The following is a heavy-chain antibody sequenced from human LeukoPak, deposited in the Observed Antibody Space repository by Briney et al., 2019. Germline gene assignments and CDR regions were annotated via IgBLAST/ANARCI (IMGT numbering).Heavy chain of an antibody. D-gene: IGHD1-1*01. Sequence: GGSLRLSCAASGVTVSSNYMSWVRQAPGKGLEWASVIYSGGTTYYADSVKGRFTVSRDNSKNTLYLQVNSLRAEDTAVYYCVRDKGNDVGHTWGQGTLVTVSS. CDR3: VRDKGNDVGHT. CDR2: IYSGGTT. V-gene: IGHV3-66*01. CDR1: GVTVSSNY. J-gene: IGHJ5*02.